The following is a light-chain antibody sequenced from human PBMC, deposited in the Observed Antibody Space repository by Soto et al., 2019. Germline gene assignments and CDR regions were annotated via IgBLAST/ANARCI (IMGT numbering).Light chain of an antibody. CDR1: QKLLHSNRYNY. CDR3: AQGLATPFT. V-gene: IGKV2-28*01. Sequence: EIVLTQSPLSLPVTPGEPSSISCISSQKLLHSNRYNYLNWYLQKPGQSPQLLLYLGSNRASGVPDRFSGSGSGTDFTLTINRVEAEDVGLYFCAQGLATPFTFGGGTKVDIK. CDR2: LGS. J-gene: IGKJ4*01.